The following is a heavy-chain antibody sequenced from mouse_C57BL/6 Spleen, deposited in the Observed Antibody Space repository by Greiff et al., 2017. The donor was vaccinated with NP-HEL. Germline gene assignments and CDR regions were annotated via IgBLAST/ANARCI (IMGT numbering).Heavy chain of an antibody. Sequence: VQLQESGPELVKPGASVKISCKASGYAFSSSWMNWVKQRPGKGLEWIGRIYPGDGDTNYNGKFKGKATLTADKSSSTAYMQLSSLTSEDSAVYFCARKDTTVVAFDYWGQGTTLTVSS. CDR3: ARKDTTVVAFDY. J-gene: IGHJ2*01. D-gene: IGHD1-1*01. V-gene: IGHV1-82*01. CDR2: IYPGDGDT. CDR1: GYAFSSSW.